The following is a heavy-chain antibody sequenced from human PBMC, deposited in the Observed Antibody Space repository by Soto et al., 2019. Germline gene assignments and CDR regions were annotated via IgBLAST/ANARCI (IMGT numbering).Heavy chain of an antibody. CDR2: TYYRSKWSN. J-gene: IGHJ6*02. D-gene: IGHD3-22*01. Sequence: PSQTLSLTCAISGDSVSNDNAAWHWIRQSPSRGLEWLGRTYYRSKWSNDYAESVKSRIIINPDPSKNQFSLQLNSVTPEDTAVYYCWREYSDIHGSVWGQGTTVTVSS. V-gene: IGHV6-1*01. CDR3: WREYSDIHGSV. CDR1: GDSVSNDNAA.